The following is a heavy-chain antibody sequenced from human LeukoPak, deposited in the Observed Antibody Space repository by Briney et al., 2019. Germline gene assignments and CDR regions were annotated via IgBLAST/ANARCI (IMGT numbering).Heavy chain of an antibody. CDR2: IKGDGSAK. Sequence: GGSLRLSCAASGFTFSSYAMSWVRQAPGKGLEWVAFIKGDGSAKKYVDSVKGRFTISRDNAKNSLFLQMNSLRAEDTAVYYCARDRGWIQHDIWGQGTMVTVSS. CDR3: ARDRGWIQHDI. V-gene: IGHV3-7*01. CDR1: GFTFSSYA. D-gene: IGHD5-18*01. J-gene: IGHJ3*02.